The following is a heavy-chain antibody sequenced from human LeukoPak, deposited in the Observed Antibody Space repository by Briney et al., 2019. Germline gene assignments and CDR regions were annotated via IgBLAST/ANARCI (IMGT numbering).Heavy chain of an antibody. Sequence: SSETLSLTCSVSGDSVSSSPYYWGWIRQPPGKGLEWIGNTFSTSTLYNASLRSRVTILVDTSKNQFSLKLTSATAADTAIYYCARYKFHNYFDPWGQGTLVVVSS. D-gene: IGHD5-24*01. J-gene: IGHJ5*02. CDR3: ARYKFHNYFDP. CDR2: TFSTST. CDR1: GDSVSSSPYY. V-gene: IGHV4-61*01.